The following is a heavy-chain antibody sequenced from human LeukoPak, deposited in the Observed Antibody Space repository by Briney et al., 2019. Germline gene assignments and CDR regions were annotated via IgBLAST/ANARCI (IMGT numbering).Heavy chain of an antibody. CDR1: GFTFDDYG. D-gene: IGHD3-10*01. V-gene: IGHV3-20*04. CDR3: ARDWEYGSGSYCDY. Sequence: PGGSLRLSCAASGFTFDDYGMSWVRQAPGKGLEWVSGIKWNGGSTGYADSVKGRFTISRDNAKNSLYLQMNSLRAEDTALYYCARDWEYGSGSYCDYWGQGTLVTVFS. J-gene: IGHJ4*02. CDR2: IKWNGGST.